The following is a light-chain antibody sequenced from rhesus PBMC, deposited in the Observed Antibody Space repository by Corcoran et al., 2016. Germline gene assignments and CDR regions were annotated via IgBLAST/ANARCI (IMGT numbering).Light chain of an antibody. CDR1: QGISSW. CDR3: QQYSSSPLT. CDR2: KAS. J-gene: IGKJ4*01. V-gene: IGKV1-22*01. Sequence: DIQMTQSPSSLSASVGDTVTITCRASQGISSWVAWYQQKPGKAPKLLIDKASSLQSGVPSRVSGTGSGTDFTLTISSLQSEDFATYYCQQYSSSPLTFGGGTKVELK.